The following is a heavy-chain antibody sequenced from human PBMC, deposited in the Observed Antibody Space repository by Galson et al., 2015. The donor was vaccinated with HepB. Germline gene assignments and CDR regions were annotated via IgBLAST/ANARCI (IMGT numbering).Heavy chain of an antibody. CDR3: ARITMVRGFDY. V-gene: IGHV1-3*01. CDR2: INAGNGNT. CDR1: GYTFTSYA. Sequence: SVKVSCKASGYTFTSYAMHWVRQAPGQRLEWMGWINAGNGNTKYSQKFQGRVTITRDTSASTAYMELSGLRSEDTAVYCCARITMVRGFDYWGQGTLVTVSS. D-gene: IGHD3-10*01. J-gene: IGHJ4*02.